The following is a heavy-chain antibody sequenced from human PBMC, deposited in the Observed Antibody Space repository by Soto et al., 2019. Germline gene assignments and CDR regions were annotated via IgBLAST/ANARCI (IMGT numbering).Heavy chain of an antibody. J-gene: IGHJ6*02. D-gene: IGHD2-2*01. CDR1: GGTFSNYS. Sequence: SVKVSCKAFGGTFSNYSLSWVRQAPGERIEWTVSIIPIFGTANYAQKLHGRVAIAADDSTITAYLELSSLRSEDPAVYYCATGVRSTTSIYGMDVSGQAPSVTLSS. CDR3: ATGVRSTTSIYGMDV. V-gene: IGHV1-69*13. CDR2: IIPIFGTA.